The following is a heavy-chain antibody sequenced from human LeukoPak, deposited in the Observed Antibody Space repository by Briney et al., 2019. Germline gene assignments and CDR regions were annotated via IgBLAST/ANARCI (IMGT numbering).Heavy chain of an antibody. D-gene: IGHD2-15*01. J-gene: IGHJ6*02. Sequence: ASVKVSCKASGNTFTAFYIHWVRQAPGQGLEWMGWINPNNGDTNYAQKFQGRVTMTTDTSTSTAYMGLRSLRSDDTAVYYCARDRTIVVVVAATYYYGMDVWGQGTTVTVSS. CDR1: GNTFTAFY. V-gene: IGHV1-2*02. CDR2: INPNNGDT. CDR3: ARDRTIVVVVAATYYYGMDV.